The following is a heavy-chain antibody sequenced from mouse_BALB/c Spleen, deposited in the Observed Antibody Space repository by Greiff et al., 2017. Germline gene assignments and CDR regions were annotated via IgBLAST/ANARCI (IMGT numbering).Heavy chain of an antibody. CDR1: GFNIKDTY. J-gene: IGHJ3*01. CDR2: IDPADGNT. CDR3: ARSRVAY. Sequence: EVQLQQSGAELVKPGASVKLSCTASGFNIKDTYMHWVKQRPEQGLEWIGRIDPADGNTKYDPKFQGKAIITEDTSSNTAYLQLSSLTSGDTAVYYCARSRVAYWGQGTLVTVSA. V-gene: IGHV14-3*02.